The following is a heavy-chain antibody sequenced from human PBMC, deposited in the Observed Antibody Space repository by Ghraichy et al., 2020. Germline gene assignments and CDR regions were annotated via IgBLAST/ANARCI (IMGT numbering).Heavy chain of an antibody. J-gene: IGHJ6*02. V-gene: IGHV3-30*18. Sequence: GESLRLSCAASGFTFSSYGMHWVRQAPGKGLEWVAVISYDGSNKYYADSVKGRFTISRDNSKNTLYLQMNSLRAEDTAVYYCAKGGLLVDYYGSGSYYSDYYYYGMDVWGQGTTVTVSS. D-gene: IGHD3-10*01. CDR3: AKGGLLVDYYGSGSYYSDYYYYGMDV. CDR2: ISYDGSNK. CDR1: GFTFSSYG.